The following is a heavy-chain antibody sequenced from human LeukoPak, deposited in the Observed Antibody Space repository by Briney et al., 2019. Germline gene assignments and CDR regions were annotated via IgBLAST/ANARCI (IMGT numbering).Heavy chain of an antibody. CDR2: IYTSGST. CDR1: GGSISSYY. J-gene: IGHJ6*02. CDR3: ARIIYGSGNYYYYGMDV. V-gene: IGHV4-4*07. Sequence: SETLSLTCTVSGGSISSYYWSWIRQPAGKGLEWIGRIYTSGSTNYNPSLKSRVTMSVDTSKSQFSLKLSSVTAADTAVYYCARIIYGSGNYYYYGMDVWGQGTTVTVSS. D-gene: IGHD3-10*01.